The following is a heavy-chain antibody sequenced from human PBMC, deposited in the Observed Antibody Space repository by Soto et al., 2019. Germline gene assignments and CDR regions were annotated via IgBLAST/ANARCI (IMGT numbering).Heavy chain of an antibody. CDR2: IGGSGGNT. CDR3: AKTGYCSGGYCYSGFSFDY. J-gene: IGHJ4*02. D-gene: IGHD2-15*01. Sequence: RLSCAASGFTFSSYAMSWVRQAPGKGLEWVSAIGGSGGNTYYADSVKGRFTISRDNSKNTLYLQMNSLRAEDTAVYYCAKTGYCSGGYCYSGFSFDYWGQGTLVTVSS. V-gene: IGHV3-23*01. CDR1: GFTFSSYA.